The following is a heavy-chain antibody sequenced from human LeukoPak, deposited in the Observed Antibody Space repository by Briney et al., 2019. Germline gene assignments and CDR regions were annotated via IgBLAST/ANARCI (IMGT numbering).Heavy chain of an antibody. CDR2: IKEDGSEK. D-gene: IGHD5-24*01. Sequence: GGSLRLSCTASGFSFSSYWMTWVRQAPGKGLEWVADIKEDGSEKSYVGSVKGRFTISRDNAKNSLYLQMNSLRAEDTAVFYCARAGDGYNSPIDYWGQGTLVTVSS. CDR3: ARAGDGYNSPIDY. V-gene: IGHV3-7*01. J-gene: IGHJ4*02. CDR1: GFSFSSYW.